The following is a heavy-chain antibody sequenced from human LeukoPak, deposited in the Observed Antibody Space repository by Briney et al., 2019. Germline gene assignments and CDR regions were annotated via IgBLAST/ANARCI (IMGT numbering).Heavy chain of an antibody. V-gene: IGHV3-30*18. Sequence: GGPLRLSCAASGFSFSSYDMHWVRQAPGKGLEWVEVISYDGSNKYYADSVKGRFTISRANSKNTLYLQVNSLRAEDTAVYYCVKYSGGWFGESFFDYWGQGTLVTVSS. CDR1: GFSFSSYD. D-gene: IGHD3-10*01. CDR3: VKYSGGWFGESFFDY. CDR2: ISYDGSNK. J-gene: IGHJ4*02.